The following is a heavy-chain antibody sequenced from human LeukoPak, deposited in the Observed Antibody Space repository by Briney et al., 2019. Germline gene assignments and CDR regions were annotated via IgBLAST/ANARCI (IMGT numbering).Heavy chain of an antibody. Sequence: SETLSLTCTVSGYSISSRYYWGWIRQPPGKGLEWAGSIYHSGSTYYNPSLKSRVTISVDTSKNQFSLKLSSVTAADTAVYYCARDKGSSGWYRDAFDIWGQGTMVTVSS. D-gene: IGHD6-19*01. CDR2: IYHSGST. CDR1: GYSISSRYY. J-gene: IGHJ3*02. CDR3: ARDKGSSGWYRDAFDI. V-gene: IGHV4-38-2*02.